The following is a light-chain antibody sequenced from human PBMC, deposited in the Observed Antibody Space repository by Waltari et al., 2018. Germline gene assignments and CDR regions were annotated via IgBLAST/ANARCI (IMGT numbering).Light chain of an antibody. V-gene: IGLV2-14*03. CDR3: CSFTSSSTWV. CDR1: TSDLGGYNY. Sequence: QSALTQPASVSGSPGQSITISCTGTTSDLGGYNYVSWYQQHPGKAPKLIIFDVSSRPSGVSNRFSGSKSANTASLIISGLQAEDEADYYCCSFTSSSTWVFGGGTKLTVL. CDR2: DVS. J-gene: IGLJ3*02.